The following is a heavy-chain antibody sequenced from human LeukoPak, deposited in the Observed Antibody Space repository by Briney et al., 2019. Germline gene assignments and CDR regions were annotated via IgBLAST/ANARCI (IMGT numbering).Heavy chain of an antibody. D-gene: IGHD2-2*01. J-gene: IGHJ4*02. CDR3: AKAYGYCTTTSCSHEEFDY. V-gene: IGHV3-30*18. Sequence: GRSLRLSCAASGFTFSNYGMHWVRQAPGKGLEWVAGISYDGSNKYYADSVKGRFAISRDNSKNTLYLQMNSLRAEDTAVYYCAKAYGYCTTTSCSHEEFDYWGQGTLVTVSS. CDR2: ISYDGSNK. CDR1: GFTFSNYG.